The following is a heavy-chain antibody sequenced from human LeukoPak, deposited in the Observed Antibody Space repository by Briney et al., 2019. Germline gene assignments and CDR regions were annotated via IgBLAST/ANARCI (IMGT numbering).Heavy chain of an antibody. D-gene: IGHD7-27*01. J-gene: IGHJ4*02. V-gene: IGHV3-48*03. CDR1: GFTFSSYE. CDR3: ARNTGSYYFDY. Sequence: GGSLRLSCAASGFTFSSYEMNRVRQAPGKGLEWVSYISSSGSTVYYADSVKGRFTISRDNAKNSLYLQMNSLRAEDTAVYYCARNTGSYYFDYWGQGTLVTVSS. CDR2: ISSSGSTV.